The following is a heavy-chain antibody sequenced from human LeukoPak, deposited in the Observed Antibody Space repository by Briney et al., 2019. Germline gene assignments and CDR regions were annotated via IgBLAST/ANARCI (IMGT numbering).Heavy chain of an antibody. CDR1: GFTVSSNY. V-gene: IGHV3-53*01. Sequence: GGSLRLSCAASGFTVSSNYMSWVRQAPGKGLEWVSVIYSGGSTYYADSVKGRFTISRDNSKNTLYLQMNNLRVEDTAVYYCAKEVGYDCSGLFDYWGQGTLVTVSS. CDR3: AKEVGYDCSGLFDY. D-gene: IGHD3-22*01. CDR2: IYSGGST. J-gene: IGHJ4*02.